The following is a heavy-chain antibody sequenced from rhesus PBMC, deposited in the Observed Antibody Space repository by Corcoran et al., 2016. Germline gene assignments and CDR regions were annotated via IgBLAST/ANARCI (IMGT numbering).Heavy chain of an antibody. CDR3: AREGYGSSYYFDY. J-gene: IGHJ4*01. CDR1: GGSISSNY. V-gene: IGHV4-160*01. Sequence: QVQLQESGPGLVKPSETLSLTCAVSGGSISSNYWSWIRQPPGKGLEWIGYIYGSSGSTYYNPSLKSRVTISTDTSKNRFSRKLSAVTAADTAVYYCAREGYGSSYYFDYWGQGVLVTVSS. CDR2: IYGSSGST. D-gene: IGHD4-29*01.